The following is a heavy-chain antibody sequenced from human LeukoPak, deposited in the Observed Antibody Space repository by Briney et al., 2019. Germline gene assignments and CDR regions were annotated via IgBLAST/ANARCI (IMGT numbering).Heavy chain of an antibody. CDR2: IYTSGTT. D-gene: IGHD6-6*01. V-gene: IGHV4-4*09. J-gene: IGHJ4*02. CDR1: GGSISNYY. Sequence: SETLSLTCTVSGGSISNYYWSWIPQPPGKGLEWIGYIYTSGTTNYNPSLKSRVTISVDTSKNQFSLRLSSVTAADTAVYYCARQYSSSSFFDYWGQGTLVTVSS. CDR3: ARQYSSSSFFDY.